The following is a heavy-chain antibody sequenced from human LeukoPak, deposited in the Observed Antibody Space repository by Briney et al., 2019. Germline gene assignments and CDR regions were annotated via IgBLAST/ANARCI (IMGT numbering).Heavy chain of an antibody. V-gene: IGHV4-38-2*01. CDR1: GSSISSGYY. CDR3: ARASPLGLDWFDP. D-gene: IGHD3/OR15-3a*01. CDR2: IYHGGTT. J-gene: IGHJ5*02. Sequence: SETLSLTCAVSGSSISSGYYWGWIRQPPGQGLEWIGSIYHGGTTYYNPSLKSRVTMSVDTSKSQFSLKLSSVTAADTAVYYCARASPLGLDWFDPWGQGTLVTVSS.